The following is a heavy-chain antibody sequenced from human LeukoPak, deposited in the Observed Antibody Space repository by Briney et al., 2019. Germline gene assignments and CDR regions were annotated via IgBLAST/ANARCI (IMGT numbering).Heavy chain of an antibody. J-gene: IGHJ6*03. CDR3: ARGGFKDYYYMDV. V-gene: IGHV1-2*06. Sequence: GASVKVSCKASGYTFTGYYMHWVRQAPGQGLEWMGRINPNSGGTNYAQKFQGRVTMTRDTSISTAYMELSRLRSDDTAVYYSARGGFKDYYYMDVWGKGTTVTVSS. D-gene: IGHD2-15*01. CDR2: INPNSGGT. CDR1: GYTFTGYY.